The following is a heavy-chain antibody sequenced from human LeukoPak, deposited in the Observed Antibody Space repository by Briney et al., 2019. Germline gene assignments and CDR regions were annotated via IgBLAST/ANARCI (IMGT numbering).Heavy chain of an antibody. CDR2: IYYSGST. D-gene: IGHD1-26*01. CDR3: ARSGDRSPSEIRDAFDN. V-gene: IGHV4-59*01. Sequence: PSETLSLTCTVSGGSISSYYWSWIRQPPGKGLEWIGYIYYSGSTNYNPSLKSRVTISVDTSKNQFSLKLSSVTAADTAVYYWARSGDRSPSEIRDAFDNWGQGKMVTGSS. CDR1: GGSISSYY. J-gene: IGHJ3*02.